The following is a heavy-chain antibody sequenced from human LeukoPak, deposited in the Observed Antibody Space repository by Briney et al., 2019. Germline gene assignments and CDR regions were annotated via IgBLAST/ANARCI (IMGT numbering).Heavy chain of an antibody. V-gene: IGHV3-53*01. CDR1: GFTVSSNY. CDR3: ARKDRGWNFDY. Sequence: QTGGSLRLSCAASGFTVSSNYMSWVRQAPGKGLEWVSVIYSGGSTYYADSVKGRFTISRDNSKNTLYLQMNSLRAEDTAVYYCARKDRGWNFDYWGQGTLVTVSS. D-gene: IGHD6-19*01. J-gene: IGHJ4*02. CDR2: IYSGGST.